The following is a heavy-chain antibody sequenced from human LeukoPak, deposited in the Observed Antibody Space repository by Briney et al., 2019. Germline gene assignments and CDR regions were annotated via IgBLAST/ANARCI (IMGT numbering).Heavy chain of an antibody. J-gene: IGHJ4*02. Sequence: PGGSLRLSCAASGFTFSSYGMSWVRQAPGKGLEWVSAISGSGGSTYYADSVKGRFTISRDNSKNTLYLQMNSLRAEDTAVYYCATGGYYYDSSGYSWGQGTLVTVSS. D-gene: IGHD3-22*01. V-gene: IGHV3-23*01. CDR1: GFTFSSYG. CDR3: ATGGYYYDSSGYS. CDR2: ISGSGGST.